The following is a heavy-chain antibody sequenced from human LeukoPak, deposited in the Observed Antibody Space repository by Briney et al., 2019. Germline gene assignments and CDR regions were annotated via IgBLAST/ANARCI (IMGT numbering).Heavy chain of an antibody. Sequence: ASVKVSCKASGYTFNSYGITWVRQAPGQGLEWMGRITVYNAHTNYAQKLQGRVTMTTDTSTSTAFLELTNLRSDDTAVYYCARRYSTGDFDYWGQGTLITVSS. D-gene: IGHD5-18*01. J-gene: IGHJ4*02. CDR2: ITVYNAHT. CDR1: GYTFNSYG. CDR3: ARRYSTGDFDY. V-gene: IGHV1-18*01.